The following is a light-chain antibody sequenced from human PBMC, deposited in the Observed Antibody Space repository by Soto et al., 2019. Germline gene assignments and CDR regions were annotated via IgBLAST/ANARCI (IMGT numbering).Light chain of an antibody. J-gene: IGKJ1*01. Sequence: EIVLTQSPATLSLSPGERATLSCRASQSISTDLAWYQQKPGQAPRLLIYDASNRAPGIPARFGGSGSGTDFTLTISSLEHEDFDVYHCQQRSEWPRTLGQGTKVDIK. V-gene: IGKV3-11*01. CDR3: QQRSEWPRT. CDR2: DAS. CDR1: QSISTD.